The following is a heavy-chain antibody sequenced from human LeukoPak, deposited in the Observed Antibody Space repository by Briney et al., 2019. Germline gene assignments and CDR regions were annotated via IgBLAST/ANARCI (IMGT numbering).Heavy chain of an antibody. CDR3: ARDDATAAAGTNWFDP. CDR1: GFTFSSYS. D-gene: IGHD6-13*01. Sequence: GGSLRLSCAASGFTFSSYSMNWVRQAPGKGLEWVSSISSSSSYIYYADSVKGRFTISRDNAKNSLYLQMNSLRAEDTAVYYCARDDATAAAGTNWFDPWGQGTLVTVSS. CDR2: ISSSSSYI. V-gene: IGHV3-21*01. J-gene: IGHJ5*02.